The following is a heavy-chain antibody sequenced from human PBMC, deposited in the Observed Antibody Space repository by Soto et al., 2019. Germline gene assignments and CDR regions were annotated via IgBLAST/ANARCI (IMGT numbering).Heavy chain of an antibody. CDR1: GFTFSSYI. V-gene: IGHV3-21*01. CDR2: ISSSSSYI. J-gene: IGHJ3*02. CDR3: ARERGYPDAFDI. D-gene: IGHD3-16*02. Sequence: GGSLRLSCAASGFTFSSYIMNLVRQAPGKGLEWVSSISSSSSYIYYADSVKGRFTISRDNAKNSLYLQMNSLRAEDTAVYYCARERGYPDAFDIWGQGTMVTVSS.